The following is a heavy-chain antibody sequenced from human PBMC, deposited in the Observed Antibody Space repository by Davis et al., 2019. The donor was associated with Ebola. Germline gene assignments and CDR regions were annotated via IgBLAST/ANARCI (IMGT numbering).Heavy chain of an antibody. CDR1: GFTFSTYS. Sequence: VIPGGSLRLSCAASGFTFSTYSMSWVRQAPGKGLEWVSSISSDSDYIYYADSVKGRFTISRDNAKNSLYLQMNSLRAEDTAVYYCARDGIIVLMVYPSNDNYYYGMDVWGKGTTVTVSS. CDR3: ARDGIIVLMVYPSNDNYYYGMDV. J-gene: IGHJ6*04. V-gene: IGHV3-21*01. CDR2: ISSDSDYI. D-gene: IGHD2-8*01.